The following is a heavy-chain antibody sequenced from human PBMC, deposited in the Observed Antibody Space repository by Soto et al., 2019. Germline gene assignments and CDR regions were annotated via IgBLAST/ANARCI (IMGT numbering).Heavy chain of an antibody. CDR3: ARCRGSSGYFWFDP. Sequence: ASVKVSCKTSGYIFTNYGITWVRQAPGQGLEWVGWISGHNDNTKYAQKVQGRVTLTTDTSTSTAYMELRNLISDDTAVYHCARCRGSSGYFWFDPWGQVTLVTVSS. J-gene: IGHJ5*02. CDR2: ISGHNDNT. D-gene: IGHD5-12*01. CDR1: GYIFTNYG. V-gene: IGHV1-18*01.